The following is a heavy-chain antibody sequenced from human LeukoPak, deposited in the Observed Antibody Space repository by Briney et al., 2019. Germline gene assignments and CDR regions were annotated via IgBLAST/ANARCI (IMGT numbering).Heavy chain of an antibody. CDR2: ISDRGDLT. CDR1: GFTFSNYA. Sequence: PGGSLRLSCAASGFTFSNYAMSWVRQAPGKGLEWVSSISDRGDLTYYADSVKGRFTISRDNSKNTLYLQMNSLRAEDTAEHYCAKSSSGYYTFDYWGQGTLVTVSS. V-gene: IGHV3-23*01. CDR3: AKSSSGYYTFDY. J-gene: IGHJ4*02. D-gene: IGHD3-3*01.